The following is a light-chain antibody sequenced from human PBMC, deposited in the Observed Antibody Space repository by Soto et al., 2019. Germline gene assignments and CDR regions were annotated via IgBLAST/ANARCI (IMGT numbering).Light chain of an antibody. V-gene: IGKV1-17*01. CDR1: RSIKTY. CDR3: QQYNNYSPT. Sequence: DIQMTQSPPSLSASVGDRVTITCRASRSIKTYLNWYQQKPGKAPIVLIYAASSLQSGVPSRFSGSGSGTEFTLTISSLQPDDFATYYCQQYNNYSPTFGQGTKVDIK. J-gene: IGKJ1*01. CDR2: AAS.